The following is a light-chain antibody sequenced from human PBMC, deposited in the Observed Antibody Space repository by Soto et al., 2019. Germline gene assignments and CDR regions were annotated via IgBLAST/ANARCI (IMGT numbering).Light chain of an antibody. CDR3: RSYTSRSTLSV. CDR1: SSDIGGYNY. Sequence: QSALTQPASVSGSPGQSITVSCTGTSSDIGGYNYVSWYQQHPGKAPKLMVYEVTNRPSGVSDRFSGSKSGNTASLTISGRQADAEGYYYCRSYTSRSTLSVFGAGPKLTV. V-gene: IGLV2-14*01. J-gene: IGLJ2*01. CDR2: EVT.